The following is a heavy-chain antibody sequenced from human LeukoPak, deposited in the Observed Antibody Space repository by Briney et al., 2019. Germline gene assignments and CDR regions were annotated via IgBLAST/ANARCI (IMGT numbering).Heavy chain of an antibody. J-gene: IGHJ6*02. CDR2: MNPNSGNT. V-gene: IGHV1-8*02. CDR1: GYTFTSYG. Sequence: GASVKVSCKASGYTFTSYGINWVRQATGQGLEWMGWMNPNSGNTGYAQKFQGRVTMTRNTSISTAYMELSSLRSEDTAVYYCASRLLWFGELFRDYYYYGMDVWGQGTTVTVSS. D-gene: IGHD3-10*01. CDR3: ASRLLWFGELFRDYYYYGMDV.